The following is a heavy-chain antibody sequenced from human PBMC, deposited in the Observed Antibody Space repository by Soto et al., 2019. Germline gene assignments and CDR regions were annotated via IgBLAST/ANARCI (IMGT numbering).Heavy chain of an antibody. J-gene: IGHJ4*03. CDR2: IYPGDSDI. D-gene: IGHD6-13*01. Sequence: PGESLKISCKGSGYNFINYWIAWVRQTPGRGLEWMGMIYPGDSDIRYNPSFRGRVTTSADKSITSAFVQWGSLKASDSAIYYCARFRAPRRQLISMSFHLWGLGTLVTVSS. CDR3: ARFRAPRRQLISMSFHL. V-gene: IGHV5-51*01. CDR1: GYNFINYW.